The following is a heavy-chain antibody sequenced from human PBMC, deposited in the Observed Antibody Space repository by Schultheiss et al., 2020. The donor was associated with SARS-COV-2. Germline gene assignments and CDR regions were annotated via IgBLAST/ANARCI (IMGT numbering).Heavy chain of an antibody. D-gene: IGHD6-19*01. CDR1: GGSISSSS. CDR3: ARDLAVAATDY. CDR2: ISSSSSTI. J-gene: IGHJ4*02. Sequence: ETLSLTCTVSGGSISSSSYYWGWIRQAPGKGLEWVSYISSSSSTIYYADSVKGRFTISRDNAKNSLYLQMNSLRDEDTAVYYCARDLAVAATDYWGQGTLVTVSS. V-gene: IGHV3-48*02.